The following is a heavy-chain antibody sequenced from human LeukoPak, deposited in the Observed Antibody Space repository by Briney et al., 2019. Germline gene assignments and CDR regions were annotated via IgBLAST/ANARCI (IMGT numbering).Heavy chain of an antibody. Sequence: GGSLRLSCAASGFTFSDFYMSWIRQAPGKGLEWLSDISSSSTDTNYADSVKGRFTISRDNAKNSLFLQLNSLRAEDTAVYYCAKKTYYYDSGSYSKSYYFDYWGQGTLVTVSS. V-gene: IGHV3-11*06. CDR1: GFTFSDFY. CDR3: AKKTYYYDSGSYSKSYYFDY. D-gene: IGHD3-10*01. J-gene: IGHJ4*02. CDR2: ISSSSTDT.